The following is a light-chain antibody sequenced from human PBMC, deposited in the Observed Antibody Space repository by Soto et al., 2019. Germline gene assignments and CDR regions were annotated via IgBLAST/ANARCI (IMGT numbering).Light chain of an antibody. V-gene: IGKV3-20*01. CDR2: GTS. Sequence: GERATLSCRASQSVSSYLAWYQQKPGQAPRLLIYGTSIRATGIPDRFSGSGSETDFTLTVNRLEPEDFAVYYCQQYESSPITFGQGTRLEIK. J-gene: IGKJ5*01. CDR1: QSVSSY. CDR3: QQYESSPIT.